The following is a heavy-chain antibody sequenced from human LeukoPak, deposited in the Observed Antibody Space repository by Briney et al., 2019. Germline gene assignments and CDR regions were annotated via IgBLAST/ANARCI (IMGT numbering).Heavy chain of an antibody. D-gene: IGHD6-19*01. CDR1: GFTFSSYS. J-gene: IGHJ5*02. CDR2: ISSSSGYK. CDR3: TRLQIAVAGPNWFDP. Sequence: GGSLRLSCAVSGFTFSSYSMTWVRQAPGKGLEWVSSISSSSGYKYYADSVKGRFTISRDNAKNSLYLQMNSLRAEDAAVYYCTRLQIAVAGPNWFDPWGQGTLVTVSS. V-gene: IGHV3-21*01.